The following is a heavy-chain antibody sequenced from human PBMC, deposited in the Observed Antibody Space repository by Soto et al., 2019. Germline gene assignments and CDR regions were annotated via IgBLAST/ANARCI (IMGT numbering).Heavy chain of an antibody. Sequence: SETLSLTCTVSGGSISSGDYYWSWIRQPPGKGLEWIGYIYYSGSTYYNPSLKSRVTISVDTSKNQFSLKLSSVTAADTAVYYCARFPLDTALDYWGQGTLVTVSS. J-gene: IGHJ4*02. CDR2: IYYSGST. D-gene: IGHD5-18*01. CDR1: GGSISSGDYY. CDR3: ARFPLDTALDY. V-gene: IGHV4-30-4*01.